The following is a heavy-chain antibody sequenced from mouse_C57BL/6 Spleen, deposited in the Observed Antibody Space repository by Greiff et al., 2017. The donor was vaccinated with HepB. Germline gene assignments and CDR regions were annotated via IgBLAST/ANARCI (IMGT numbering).Heavy chain of an antibody. CDR2: ISYSGST. CDR1: GYSITSDY. CDR3: ARGVYYGSSYGYAMDY. J-gene: IGHJ4*01. V-gene: IGHV3-8*01. Sequence: EVKLMESGPGLAKPSQTLSLTCSVTGYSITSDYWNWIRKFPGNKLEYMGYISYSGSTYYNPSLKSRISITRDTSKNQYYLQLNSVTTEDTATYYCARGVYYGSSYGYAMDYWGQGTSVTVSS. D-gene: IGHD1-1*01.